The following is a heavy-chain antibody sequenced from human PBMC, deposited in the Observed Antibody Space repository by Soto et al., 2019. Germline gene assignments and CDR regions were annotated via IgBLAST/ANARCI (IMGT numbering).Heavy chain of an antibody. CDR2: ISGSGRIT. CDR3: AKDVHYDIVTGIEYFHH. Sequence: EVELLESGGGLVQPGGSLRLACAASGFTFSSYAMSWVRLAPGKGLEWVSGISGSGRITKYADSVKGRFIISRDNFKNTLFLQMNSLRAEDTAVYYCAKDVHYDIVTGIEYFHHWAQGTLVTVSS. V-gene: IGHV3-23*01. CDR1: GFTFSSYA. J-gene: IGHJ1*01. D-gene: IGHD3-9*01.